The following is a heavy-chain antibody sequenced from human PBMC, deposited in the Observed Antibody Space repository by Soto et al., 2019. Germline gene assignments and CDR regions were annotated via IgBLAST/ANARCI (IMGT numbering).Heavy chain of an antibody. CDR1: GFNFDDYA. V-gene: IGHV3-9*01. CDR2: ISWISDNI. Sequence: EVQLVESGGDLVQPGRSLRLSCAASGFNFDDYAMYWVRQAPGKGLEWVSGISWISDNIGYADSVKGRFTISRDNAKNSINLQMNSLRAEDTALYYCVNDGNYGSGSLSFDYWGQGTLVTVSS. J-gene: IGHJ4*02. D-gene: IGHD3-10*01. CDR3: VNDGNYGSGSLSFDY.